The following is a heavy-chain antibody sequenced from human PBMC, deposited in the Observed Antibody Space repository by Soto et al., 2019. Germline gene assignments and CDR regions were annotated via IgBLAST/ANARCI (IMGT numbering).Heavy chain of an antibody. CDR3: ARDVFLMYSNSPGDY. Sequence: ASVKVSCKASGYTFTSYAMHWVRQAPGQRLEWMGWINAGNGNTKYSQKFQGRVTITRDTSASTAYMELSSLRSEDTAVYYCARDVFLMYSNSPGDYWGQGTLVTVSS. CDR1: GYTFTSYA. V-gene: IGHV1-3*01. CDR2: INAGNGNT. J-gene: IGHJ4*02. D-gene: IGHD2-8*01.